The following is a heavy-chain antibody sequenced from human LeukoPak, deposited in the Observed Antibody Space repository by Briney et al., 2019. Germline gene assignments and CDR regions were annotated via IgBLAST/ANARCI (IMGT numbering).Heavy chain of an antibody. D-gene: IGHD5-18*01. Sequence: ASVKVSCKASGYTFTSYAMHWVRQAPGQRLEWMGWINAGNGNTKYSQKFQGRVTITRDTSASTAYMELSSLRSGDTAVYYCARRVSGYSYGPGAFDIWGQGTMVTVSS. CDR2: INAGNGNT. V-gene: IGHV1-3*01. CDR1: GYTFTSYA. J-gene: IGHJ3*02. CDR3: ARRVSGYSYGPGAFDI.